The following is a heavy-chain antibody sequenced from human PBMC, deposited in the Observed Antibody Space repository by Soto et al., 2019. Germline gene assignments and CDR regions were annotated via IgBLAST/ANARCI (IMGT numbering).Heavy chain of an antibody. D-gene: IGHD4-17*01. V-gene: IGHV2-5*02. CDR3: AHTDHTAVTNPYYDS. J-gene: IGHJ4*02. Sequence: QVTLKESGPTLVKPTQTLTLTCTFSGFALSTSGVGVGWIRQPPGKALEWLALIYWDDDKRYSPSLKSRLTITKDTSKNQVVLTMTNMDPVDTATYYCAHTDHTAVTNPYYDSWGQGTLVTVSS. CDR2: IYWDDDK. CDR1: GFALSTSGVG.